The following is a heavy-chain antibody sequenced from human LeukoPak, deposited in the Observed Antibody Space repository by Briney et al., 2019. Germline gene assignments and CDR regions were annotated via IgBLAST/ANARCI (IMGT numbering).Heavy chain of an antibody. J-gene: IGHJ4*02. Sequence: SETLSLTCTVSGGSISSYYWNWIRQHPGKGLEWIGYIYHSGSTNYNPSLKSRVTISVDTSKNQFSLKLSSVTAADTAVYYCARVCGGSLDYWGQGTLVTVSS. D-gene: IGHD1-26*01. V-gene: IGHV4-59*01. CDR1: GGSISSYY. CDR3: ARVCGGSLDY. CDR2: IYHSGST.